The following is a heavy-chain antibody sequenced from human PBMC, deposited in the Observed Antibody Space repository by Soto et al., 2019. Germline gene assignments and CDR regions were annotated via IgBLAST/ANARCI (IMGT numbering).Heavy chain of an antibody. D-gene: IGHD6-6*01. CDR2: IYPGDSDT. V-gene: IGHV5-51*01. Sequence: PGESLKISCKGSGYSFTSYCIGWVRQMPGKGLEWMGIIYPGDSDTRYSPSFQGQVTISADKSISTAYLQWSSLKASDTAMYYCARLMGSSLGLNWFDSWGQGTLVTGSS. CDR1: GYSFTSYC. CDR3: ARLMGSSLGLNWFDS. J-gene: IGHJ5*01.